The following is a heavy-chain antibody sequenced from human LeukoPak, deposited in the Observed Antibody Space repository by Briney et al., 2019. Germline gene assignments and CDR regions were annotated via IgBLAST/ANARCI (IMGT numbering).Heavy chain of an antibody. CDR3: ARINYYDSSGYELYYFDY. J-gene: IGHJ4*02. CDR1: GGSFSGYY. V-gene: IGHV4-34*01. Sequence: PSETLSLTCAVYGGSFSGYYWSWIRQPPGKGLEWIGEINHSGSTNYNPSLKSRVTISVDTSKNQFSLKLSSVTAADTAVYYCARINYYDSSGYELYYFDYWGQGTLVTVSS. D-gene: IGHD3-22*01. CDR2: INHSGST.